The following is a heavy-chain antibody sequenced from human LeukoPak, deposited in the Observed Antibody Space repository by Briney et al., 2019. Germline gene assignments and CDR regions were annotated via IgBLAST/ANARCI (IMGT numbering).Heavy chain of an antibody. Sequence: SVKVSCKASGGTFSSYAISWVRQAPGRGLEWMGRIIPILGIANYAQKFQGRVTITADKSTSTAYMELSSLRSEDTAVYYCASLYGSGSYSGYWGQGTLVTVSS. CDR2: IIPILGIA. J-gene: IGHJ4*02. D-gene: IGHD3-10*01. CDR3: ASLYGSGSYSGY. V-gene: IGHV1-69*04. CDR1: GGTFSSYA.